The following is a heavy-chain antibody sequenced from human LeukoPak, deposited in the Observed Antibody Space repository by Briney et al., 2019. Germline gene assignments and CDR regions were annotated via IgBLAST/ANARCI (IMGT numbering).Heavy chain of an antibody. J-gene: IGHJ4*02. Sequence: GGSLRLSCAASGFTFSSYSMNWVRQAPGKGLEWVSYISSSSTIYYADSVKGRFTISRDNAKNSLYLQMNSLRAEDTAVYYCARDYYYGSGSYYSFDYWGQGTLVTVSS. CDR2: ISSSSTI. CDR3: ARDYYYGSGSYYSFDY. CDR1: GFTFSSYS. D-gene: IGHD3-10*01. V-gene: IGHV3-48*01.